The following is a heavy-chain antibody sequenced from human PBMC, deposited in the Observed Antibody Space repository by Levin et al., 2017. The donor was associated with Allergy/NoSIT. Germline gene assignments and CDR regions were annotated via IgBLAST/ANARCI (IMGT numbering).Heavy chain of an antibody. J-gene: IGHJ4*02. CDR2: IKSIPDGGAT. Sequence: GGSLRLSCAASGFTFSNTWMTWVRQAPGKGLEWVGRIKSIPDGGATSSSSPFPCRFTISRDDSKKTLFLQMNSLRTEDTAVYYCTTDIVVVSSAKGYWGQGSLVTVSS. CDR1: GFTFSNTW. CDR3: TTDIVVVSSAKGY. D-gene: IGHD2-15*01. V-gene: IGHV3-15*01.